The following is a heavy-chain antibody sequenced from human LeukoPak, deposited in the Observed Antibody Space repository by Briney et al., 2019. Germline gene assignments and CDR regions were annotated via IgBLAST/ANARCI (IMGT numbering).Heavy chain of an antibody. CDR2: IIPIFGTA. Sequence: ASVTVSCKASGGTFSSYAISWVRQAPGQGLEWMGGIIPIFGTANYAQKFQGRVTITADESTSTAYMELSSLRSEDTAAYYCAKGSYYDSSGSFYFDYWGQGTLVTVSS. CDR1: GGTFSSYA. CDR3: AKGSYYDSSGSFYFDY. V-gene: IGHV1-69*13. J-gene: IGHJ4*02. D-gene: IGHD3-22*01.